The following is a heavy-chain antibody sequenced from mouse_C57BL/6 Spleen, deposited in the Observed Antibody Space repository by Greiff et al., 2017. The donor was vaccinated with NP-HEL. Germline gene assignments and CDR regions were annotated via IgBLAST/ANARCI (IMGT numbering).Heavy chain of an antibody. CDR3: ARDTLYYAMDY. CDR2: ISDGGGYT. J-gene: IGHJ4*01. CDR1: GFTFSSYS. V-gene: IGHV5-4*01. Sequence: EVKLVESGGGLVKPGGSLKLSCAASGFTFSSYSMSWVRQTPEKGLEWVATISDGGGYTYYPDNVKGRFTFSRDNAKNNLYLQMSHLTSEDTAMYYCARDTLYYAMDYWGQGTSVTVSS.